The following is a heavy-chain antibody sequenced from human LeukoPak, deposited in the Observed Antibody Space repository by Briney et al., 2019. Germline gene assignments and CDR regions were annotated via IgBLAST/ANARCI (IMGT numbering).Heavy chain of an antibody. CDR1: GYTFTGYY. Sequence: ASVKVSCKASGYTFTGYYIHWVRQAPGQGLEGMGGMKPNSGATIFAQKFQSRVSKTRHTSISSAYMEVSGQRAVYTAVKYCARDSYGSGNYHPFDYWGQGTLVTVSS. D-gene: IGHD3-10*01. V-gene: IGHV1-2*02. CDR3: ARDSYGSGNYHPFDY. J-gene: IGHJ4*02. CDR2: MKPNSGAT.